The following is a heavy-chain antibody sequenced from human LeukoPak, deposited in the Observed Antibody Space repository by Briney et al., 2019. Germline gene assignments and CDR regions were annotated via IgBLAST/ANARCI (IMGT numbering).Heavy chain of an antibody. Sequence: GGSLRLSCAASGFTFSNAWMTWVRQAPGKGLEWVANINQDGSARYYVDSVKGRFTTSRDNAKNSMYLQMNSLRAEDTAVYYCARWEIRGTAHQLDYWGQGALVTVSS. CDR2: INQDGSAR. CDR3: ARWEIRGTAHQLDY. CDR1: GFTFSNAW. V-gene: IGHV3-7*01. J-gene: IGHJ4*02. D-gene: IGHD1-7*01.